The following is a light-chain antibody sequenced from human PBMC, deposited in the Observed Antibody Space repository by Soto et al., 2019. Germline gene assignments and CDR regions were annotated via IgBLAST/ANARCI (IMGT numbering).Light chain of an antibody. CDR3: QQTYSTWT. CDR2: GAS. Sequence: DIQMTQSPSSLSASVGDSVTITCRTSQSVISYLSWYQLKDGEAPKLLIYGASSLQSGVPSRFSGGGSGTEFTLTISSLQPEDFATYFCQQTYSTWTFGQGTRVEVK. J-gene: IGKJ1*01. CDR1: QSVISY. V-gene: IGKV1-39*01.